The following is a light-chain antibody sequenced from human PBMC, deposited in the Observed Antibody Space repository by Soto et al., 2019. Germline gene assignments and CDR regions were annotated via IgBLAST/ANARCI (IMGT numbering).Light chain of an antibody. CDR1: QGISNY. V-gene: IGKV1-33*01. CDR2: DAS. Sequence: DIQMTQSPSSLSASVGDRVTITCQASQGISNYLNWYQQKPGKAPKLLIYDASNLETGVPSRFNGSGSGTDFTFTISSLQPEDIATYYCQQYDNLPVTFGQGTKVEIK. J-gene: IGKJ1*01. CDR3: QQYDNLPVT.